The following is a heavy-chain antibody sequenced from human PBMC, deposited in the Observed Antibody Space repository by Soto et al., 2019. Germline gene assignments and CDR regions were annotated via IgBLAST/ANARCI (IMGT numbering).Heavy chain of an antibody. CDR2: IYKNGST. D-gene: IGHD5-12*01. V-gene: IGHV4-30-2*01. CDR3: ARDPVDGYAFFDY. CDR1: GGSISSGGYS. Sequence: SETLSLTCAVSGGSISSGGYSWSWIRQPPGKGLEWIGYIYKNGSTYNKTSLKRRVKISIKKSKKKIYLKLNSVTAADTAVYYCARDPVDGYAFFDYWGQGILVTVSS. J-gene: IGHJ4*02.